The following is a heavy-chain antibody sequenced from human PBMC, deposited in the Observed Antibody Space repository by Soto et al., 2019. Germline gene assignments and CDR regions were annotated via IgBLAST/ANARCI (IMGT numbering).Heavy chain of an antibody. J-gene: IGHJ6*02. CDR2: ISYTGSA. CDR3: ARVNYGDYYYGMDV. Sequence: SETLSLTCTVSGGSINYSYWTWIRQPPGKGLEWIGYISYTGSANYNASLKSRLTISVDTSKNQFSLKLSSVTAADTALYYCARVNYGDYYYGMDVWGQRTTVTVSS. D-gene: IGHD4-17*01. V-gene: IGHV4-59*01. CDR1: GGSINYSY.